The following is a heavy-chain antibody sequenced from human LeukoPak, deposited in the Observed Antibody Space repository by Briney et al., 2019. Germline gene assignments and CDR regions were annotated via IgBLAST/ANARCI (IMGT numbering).Heavy chain of an antibody. CDR2: IYYSGST. J-gene: IGHJ6*03. Sequence: SETLSLTCSVSGDSISPYYWSWIRQPPGKGLEWIGYIYYSGSTNYNPSLKSRVTISVDTSKNQFSLKLSSVTAADTAVYYCARVPIIQLGFMDVWGKGTTVTVSS. CDR3: ARVPIIQLGFMDV. V-gene: IGHV4-59*01. CDR1: GDSISPYY. D-gene: IGHD5-18*01.